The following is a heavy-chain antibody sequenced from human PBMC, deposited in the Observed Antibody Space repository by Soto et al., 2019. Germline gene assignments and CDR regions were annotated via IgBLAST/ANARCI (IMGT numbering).Heavy chain of an antibody. CDR1: GGSFSGYY. Sequence: QVQLQQWGAGLLKPSETLSLTCAVYGGSFSGYYWSWIRQPPGKGLEWIGEINHSGSTNYNPSLKSRVTISVDTSKNQFSLKLSSVTAADTAVYYCARARGSGSRPLDYWGQGTLVTVSS. D-gene: IGHD3-10*01. CDR3: ARARGSGSRPLDY. J-gene: IGHJ4*02. V-gene: IGHV4-34*01. CDR2: INHSGST.